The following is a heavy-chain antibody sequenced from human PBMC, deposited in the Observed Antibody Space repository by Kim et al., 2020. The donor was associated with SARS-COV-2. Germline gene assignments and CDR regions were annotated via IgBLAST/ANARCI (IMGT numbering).Heavy chain of an antibody. CDR3: ARVIAAAGRDY. D-gene: IGHD6-13*01. V-gene: IGHV3-11*04. J-gene: IGHJ4*02. CDR2: I. Sequence: IYYADSVKGRFTISRDNAKNSLYLQMNSLRAEDTAVYYCARVIAAAGRDYWGQGTLVTVSS.